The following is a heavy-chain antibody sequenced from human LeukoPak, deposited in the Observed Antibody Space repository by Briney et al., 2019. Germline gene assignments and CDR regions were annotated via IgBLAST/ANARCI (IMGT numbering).Heavy chain of an antibody. Sequence: GASVKVSCKASGYSFTSYGISWVRQAPGQGLEWMGWISAYNGNTNYAQKFQGRVTMTMDTSTSTVYMELSSLRYEDTAVYYCARRPIMYYDSSGHNDAFDIWGQGTMVTVSS. D-gene: IGHD3-22*01. CDR3: ARRPIMYYDSSGHNDAFDI. J-gene: IGHJ3*02. V-gene: IGHV1-18*01. CDR2: ISAYNGNT. CDR1: GYSFTSYG.